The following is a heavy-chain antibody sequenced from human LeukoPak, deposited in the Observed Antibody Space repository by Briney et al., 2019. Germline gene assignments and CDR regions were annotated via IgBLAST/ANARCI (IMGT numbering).Heavy chain of an antibody. V-gene: IGHV4-4*07. CDR3: ARGPYCGDDCYFDS. Sequence: PSETLSLTCTVSGGSISDYCWSWIRQPAAKGLEWMGRIYSSGSTRYNPSLKSRGTISVDTSKTQFSLRLTSVTAADTAVYYCARGPYCGDDCYFDSWGRGTLFTVSS. CDR1: GGSISDYC. J-gene: IGHJ4*02. D-gene: IGHD2-21*01. CDR2: IYSSGST.